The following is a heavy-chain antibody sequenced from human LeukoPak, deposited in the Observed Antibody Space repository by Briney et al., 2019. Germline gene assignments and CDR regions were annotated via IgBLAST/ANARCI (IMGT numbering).Heavy chain of an antibody. CDR2: ISSSSSYI. CDR1: GFTFSSYS. J-gene: IGHJ4*02. V-gene: IGHV3-21*01. CDR3: ARSSIAAAGHYFVY. D-gene: IGHD6-13*01. Sequence: GGSLRLPCAASGFTFSSYSMNWVRQAPGKGLEWVSSISSSSSYIYYADSVKGRFTISRDNAKNSLYLQMNSLRAEDTAVYYCARSSIAAAGHYFVYWGQGTLVTVSS.